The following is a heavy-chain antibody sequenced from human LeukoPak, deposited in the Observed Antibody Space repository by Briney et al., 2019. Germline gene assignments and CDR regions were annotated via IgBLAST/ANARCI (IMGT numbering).Heavy chain of an antibody. CDR2: IYHNGTR. D-gene: IGHD2-2*02. CDR3: AAAPILRGEGGEHYKYGMGV. J-gene: IGHJ6*02. V-gene: IGHV4/OR15-8*01. CDR1: VGSIYSWNW. Sequence: SGTLSLTCGVSVGSIYSWNWWTWVCQSPGEGLEWLGEIYHNGTRKYNPSLKSRVTISADTFKNHFSLIVTSLTAAETAVYYCAAAPILRGEGGEHYKYGMGVWGQGNTVIVSS.